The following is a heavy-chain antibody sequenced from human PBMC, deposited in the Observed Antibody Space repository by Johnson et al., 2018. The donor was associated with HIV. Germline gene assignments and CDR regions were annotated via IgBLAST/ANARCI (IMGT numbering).Heavy chain of an antibody. D-gene: IGHD3-22*01. J-gene: IGHJ3*02. Sequence: VQLVESGGGLVKPGGSLRLSCAASGFTFSDYYMSWIRQAPGKGLEWVSYISSSGSTIYYADSVKGRFTISRDHAKNSLYLQMNSLRAEDTAVYYCASGADYYDSSGYYPLDAFDIWGQGTMVTVSS. CDR1: GFTFSDYY. CDR2: ISSSGSTI. CDR3: ASGADYYDSSGYYPLDAFDI. V-gene: IGHV3-11*04.